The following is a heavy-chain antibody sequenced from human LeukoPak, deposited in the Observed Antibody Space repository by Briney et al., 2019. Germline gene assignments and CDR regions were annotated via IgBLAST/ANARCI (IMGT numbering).Heavy chain of an antibody. J-gene: IGHJ3*02. D-gene: IGHD3-3*01. CDR1: GGTFSSYA. V-gene: IGHV1-2*02. CDR3: ARFGVVTNDAFDI. Sequence: ASVKVSCKASGGTFSSYAISWVRQAPGQGLEWMGWISPNSGVTKFAQQFQGRVTMTWDTSVSTAYMELSRLTSDDTAMYYCARFGVVTNDAFDIWGQGTMVTISS. CDR2: ISPNSGVT.